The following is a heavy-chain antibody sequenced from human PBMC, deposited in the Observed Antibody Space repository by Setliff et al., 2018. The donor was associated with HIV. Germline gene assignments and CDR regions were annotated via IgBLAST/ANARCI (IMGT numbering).Heavy chain of an antibody. CDR2: IYYSGST. CDR3: ARSQPDTIFGVVIFDY. V-gene: IGHV4-59*08. J-gene: IGHJ4*02. CDR1: GGSISSFY. Sequence: SETLSLTCTVSGGSISSFYWTWIRQPPGKGLEWIGYIYYSGSTNYNPSLKSRLTISVDTSKNQVSLKLTSMTAADTAVYYCARSQPDTIFGVVIFDYWGQGEMVTVSS. D-gene: IGHD3-3*01.